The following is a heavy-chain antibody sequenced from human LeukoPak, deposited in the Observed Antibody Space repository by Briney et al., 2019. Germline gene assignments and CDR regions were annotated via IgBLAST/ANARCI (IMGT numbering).Heavy chain of an antibody. CDR3: ARDGHGDYWVDY. J-gene: IGHJ4*02. D-gene: IGHD4-17*01. Sequence: GGSLRLSCAASGFTFSSYAMHWVRQAPGKGLHRVAVISYDGSNKYYADSVKGRFTISRDNSKNTLYLQMNSLRAEDTAVYYCARDGHGDYWVDYWGRGTLVTVSS. CDR1: GFTFSSYA. V-gene: IGHV3-30*04. CDR2: ISYDGSNK.